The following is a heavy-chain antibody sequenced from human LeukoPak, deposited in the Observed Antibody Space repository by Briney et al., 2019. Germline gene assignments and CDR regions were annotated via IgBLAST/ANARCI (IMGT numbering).Heavy chain of an antibody. CDR1: GFMFSSYW. CDR3: AREMATIPYYFDY. V-gene: IGHV3-7*01. CDR2: IKQDGSEK. D-gene: IGHD5-24*01. Sequence: GGSLRLSCAASGFMFSSYWMSWVRQAPGKGLEWVANIKQDGSEKYYVDSVKGRVTISRDNAKNSLYLQMNSLRAEDTAVYYCAREMATIPYYFDYWGQGTLVTVSS. J-gene: IGHJ4*02.